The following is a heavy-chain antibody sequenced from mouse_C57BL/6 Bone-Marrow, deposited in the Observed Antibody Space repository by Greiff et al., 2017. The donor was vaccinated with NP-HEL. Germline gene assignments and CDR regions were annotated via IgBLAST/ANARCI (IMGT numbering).Heavy chain of an antibody. CDR2: IDPSDSYT. Sequence: QVQLQQPGAELVKPGASVKLSCKASGYTFTSYWMQWVKQRPGQGLEWIGEIDPSDSYTNYNQKFTGKATLTVDTSSSTAYMQLSSLTSEDSAVYYCARELTGTQAWFAYWGQGTLVTVSA. V-gene: IGHV1-50*01. CDR3: ARELTGTQAWFAY. J-gene: IGHJ3*01. D-gene: IGHD4-1*01. CDR1: GYTFTSYW.